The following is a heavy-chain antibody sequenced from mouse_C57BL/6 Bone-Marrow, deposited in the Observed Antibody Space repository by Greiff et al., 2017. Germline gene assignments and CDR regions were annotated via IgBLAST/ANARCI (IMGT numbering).Heavy chain of an antibody. J-gene: IGHJ1*03. Sequence: EVKLMESGGGLVKPGGSLKLSCAASGFTFSSYAMSWVRQTPEKRLEWVATISDGGSYTYYPDNVKGRFTISRANAKNNLYLQMSHLKSEDTAMYYCARDPTGRWYFDVWGTGTTVTVSS. V-gene: IGHV5-4*03. D-gene: IGHD4-1*01. CDR2: ISDGGSYT. CDR1: GFTFSSYA. CDR3: ARDPTGRWYFDV.